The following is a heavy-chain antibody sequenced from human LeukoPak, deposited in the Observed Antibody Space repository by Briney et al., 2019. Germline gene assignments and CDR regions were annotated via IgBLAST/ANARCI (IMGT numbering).Heavy chain of an antibody. CDR3: TRGASGYGNFDY. CDR2: INSDGSSI. J-gene: IGHJ4*02. D-gene: IGHD5-12*01. CDR1: GFSVGGYW. Sequence: GGSLRLSCASSGFSVGGYWMHWVRQGPGMGLVWVSRINSDGSSISYADSVKGRFSISRDNAKNTLYLQMNSLRAEDTAVYYCTRGASGYGNFDYWGQGTLVTVSS. V-gene: IGHV3-74*01.